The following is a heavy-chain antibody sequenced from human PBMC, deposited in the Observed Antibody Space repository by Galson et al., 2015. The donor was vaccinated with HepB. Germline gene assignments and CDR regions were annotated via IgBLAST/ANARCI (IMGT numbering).Heavy chain of an antibody. D-gene: IGHD6-19*01. J-gene: IGHJ4*02. CDR1: GFTFNSYV. Sequence: SLRLSYAASGFTFNSYVVGWVRQAPGKGLEWVSSISASGRFTYYADSVKGRFTISRDNSKNTLYLQMNSLRAEDTAVYYCAKKWGSERGVAGSLDWGQGTLVTVSS. CDR2: ISASGRFT. V-gene: IGHV3-23*01. CDR3: AKKWGSERGVAGSLD.